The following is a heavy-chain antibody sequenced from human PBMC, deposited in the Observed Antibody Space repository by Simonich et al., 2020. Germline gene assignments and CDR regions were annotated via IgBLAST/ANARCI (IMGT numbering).Heavy chain of an antibody. V-gene: IGHV3-21*01. J-gene: IGHJ6*02. CDR1: GFTFSSYS. CDR3: ARWIAVAGTGAYGMDV. D-gene: IGHD6-19*01. CDR2: ISSSSSYI. Sequence: EVQLVESGGGLVKPGGSLRLSCAASGFTFSSYSMNWVRQAPGKGLVWVSSISSSSSYIYYADSVKGRFTISRDNAKNSLYLQMNSLRAEDTAVYYCARWIAVAGTGAYGMDVWGQGTTVTVSS.